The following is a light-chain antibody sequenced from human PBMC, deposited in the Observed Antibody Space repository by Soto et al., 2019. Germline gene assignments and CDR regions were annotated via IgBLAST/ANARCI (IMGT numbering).Light chain of an antibody. Sequence: EMVMTQSPATLSVSPGERATLSCRASQSVSSCFAWYQQQPAQPPRLLIYVASTRAAGIPARCSSSCSGTEFTLTISRLQYDDFAFYYWQQYKEWPPRFGQGTKVEIK. CDR2: VAS. CDR1: QSVSSC. CDR3: QQYKEWPPR. J-gene: IGKJ1*01. V-gene: IGKV3-15*01.